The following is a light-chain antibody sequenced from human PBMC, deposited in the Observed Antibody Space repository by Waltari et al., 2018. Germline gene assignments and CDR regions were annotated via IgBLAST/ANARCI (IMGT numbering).Light chain of an antibody. J-gene: IGKJ1*01. V-gene: IGKV1-39*01. Sequence: DIQMTQSPSSLSASVGDRVTITCRASQSISNYLNWYQQKPGKAPKLLIYAASSLQSGVPSRFSGSGSGTDFTRTISSLQPEDFATYYCQQSYNTPRAFGQGTKVEIK. CDR3: QQSYNTPRA. CDR1: QSISNY. CDR2: AAS.